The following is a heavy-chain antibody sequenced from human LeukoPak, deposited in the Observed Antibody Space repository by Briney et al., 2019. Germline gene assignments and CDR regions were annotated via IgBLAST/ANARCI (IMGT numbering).Heavy chain of an antibody. D-gene: IGHD4-17*01. CDR1: GFTFSSYW. CDR2: IKQDGSEK. V-gene: IGHV3-7*03. Sequence: GGSLRLSCAASGFTFSSYWMSWVRQAPGKGLEWVANIKQDGSEKYYVDSVKGRFTISRDNSKNTLYLQMNSLRAEDTAVYYCAKGADYGDYGDYYFDYWGQGTLVTVSS. CDR3: AKGADYGDYGDYYFDY. J-gene: IGHJ4*02.